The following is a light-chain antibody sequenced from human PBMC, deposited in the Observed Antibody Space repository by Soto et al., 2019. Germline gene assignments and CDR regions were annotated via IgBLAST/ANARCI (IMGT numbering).Light chain of an antibody. CDR1: SSDVGGYDY. J-gene: IGLJ3*02. V-gene: IGLV2-14*01. CDR2: EVN. Sequence: QSALTQPASVSGSPGQSITISCTGTSSDVGGYDYVSWYQLHPGKAPKLMVFEVNNRPSGVPNRFSGSKSGTSASLAITGLQAEDEADYYCQSYDSGLSGHWVFGGGTKLTVL. CDR3: QSYDSGLSGHWV.